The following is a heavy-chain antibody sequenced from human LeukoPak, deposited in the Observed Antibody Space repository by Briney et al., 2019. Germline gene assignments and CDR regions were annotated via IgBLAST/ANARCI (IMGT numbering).Heavy chain of an antibody. Sequence: PSETLSLTCTVSGGSIRNYYCSWIRQPPGKGLEWVGYIYYSGSTSYNPSLKSRLTISVDTSKNQFSLKLSSVTVADTAVYYCARHFTGSGTYTPYFGMDVWGQGTTVTVSS. J-gene: IGHJ6*02. V-gene: IGHV4-59*08. CDR3: ARHFTGSGTYTPYFGMDV. CDR1: GGSIRNYY. CDR2: IYYSGST. D-gene: IGHD1-26*01.